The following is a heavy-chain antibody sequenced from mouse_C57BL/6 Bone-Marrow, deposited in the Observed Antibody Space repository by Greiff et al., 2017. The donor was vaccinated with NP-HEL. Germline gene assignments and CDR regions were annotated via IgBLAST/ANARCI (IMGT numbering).Heavy chain of an antibody. Sequence: EVQLVESGGGLVQPGGSLSLSCAASGFTFTDYYMSWVRQPPGKALEWLGFIRNKANGYTTEYSASVKGRFTISRDNSQSILYLQMNALRAEDSATYYCARPHGSLNYAMDYWGQGTSVTVSS. CDR3: ARPHGSLNYAMDY. J-gene: IGHJ4*01. CDR1: GFTFTDYY. V-gene: IGHV7-3*01. CDR2: IRNKANGYTT.